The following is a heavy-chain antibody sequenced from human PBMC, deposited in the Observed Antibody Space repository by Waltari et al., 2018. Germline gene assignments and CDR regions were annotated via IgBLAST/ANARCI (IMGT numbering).Heavy chain of an antibody. V-gene: IGHV4-4*02. CDR2: VLGSGRT. CDR1: GDSMNYW. CDR3: ARDRGRGLYLDT. D-gene: IGHD2-15*01. Sequence: QLQLQESGPGLVKPSGTLSLICAVSGDSMNYWLSWVRQPPGKGLEWIGQVLGSGRTNDNPSFASRVTISLDTSTHQFALKMTSATAADTALYYCARDRGRGLYLDTWGQGILVTVSP. J-gene: IGHJ4*02.